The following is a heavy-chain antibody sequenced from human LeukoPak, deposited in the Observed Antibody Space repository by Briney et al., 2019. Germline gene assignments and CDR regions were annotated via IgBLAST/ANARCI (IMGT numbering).Heavy chain of an antibody. Sequence: GGSLRLSCSASGFTFSIYGMSWVRQAPGKGLEWVSAISGSGDRTYYADSVKGRFTISRDNSKNTLYLQMNSLRAEDTAVYYCAKSGYSSSWSNAAVYNWFDPWGQGTPVTVSS. V-gene: IGHV3-23*01. CDR1: GFTFSIYG. D-gene: IGHD6-13*01. CDR2: ISGSGDRT. J-gene: IGHJ5*02. CDR3: AKSGYSSSWSNAAVYNWFDP.